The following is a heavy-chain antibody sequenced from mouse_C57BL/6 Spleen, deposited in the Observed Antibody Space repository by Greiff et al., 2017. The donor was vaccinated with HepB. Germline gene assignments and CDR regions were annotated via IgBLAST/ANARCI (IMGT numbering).Heavy chain of an antibody. J-gene: IGHJ3*01. CDR2: IDPENGNT. CDR3: TTNSGRRGFAY. D-gene: IGHD1-1*01. Sequence: EVQLQQSGAELVRPGASVKLSCTASGFNIKDDYMHWVKPRPEQGLEWIGWIDPENGNTEYASKFQGTATITADTSSNTAYLQLSILTSEDTAVYYCTTNSGRRGFAYWGQGTLVTVSA. V-gene: IGHV14-4*01. CDR1: GFNIKDDY.